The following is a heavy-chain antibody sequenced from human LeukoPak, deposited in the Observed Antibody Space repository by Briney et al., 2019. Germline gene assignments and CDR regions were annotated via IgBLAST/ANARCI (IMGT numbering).Heavy chain of an antibody. D-gene: IGHD5-18*01. J-gene: IGHJ5*02. Sequence: PSETLSLTCTVSGGSTSSGGYYWSWIRQHPGKGLEWIGYIYYSGSTYYNPSLKSRVTISVDTSKNQFSLKLSSVTAADTAVYYCARDHQGGYSYGYREINWFDPWGQGTLVTVSS. CDR3: ARDHQGGYSYGYREINWFDP. CDR1: GGSTSSGGYY. CDR2: IYYSGST. V-gene: IGHV4-31*03.